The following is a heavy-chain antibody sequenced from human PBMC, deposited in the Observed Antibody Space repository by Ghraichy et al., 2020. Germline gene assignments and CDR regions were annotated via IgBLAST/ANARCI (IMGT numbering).Heavy chain of an antibody. CDR2: IEPEDGET. J-gene: IGHJ3*02. D-gene: IGHD3-9*01. CDR3: ARDLLLYYDIFTGYHMVGRRAVDI. V-gene: IGHV1-24*01. CDR1: GYTLTELS. Sequence: ASVKVSCKVSGYTLTELSMHWVRQAPGKGPEWMGGIEPEDGETIYAQKFQGRVTMTEDTSTDTVYMELSSLRSEDTAVYYCARDLLLYYDIFTGYHMVGRRAVDIWGQETMVTFS.